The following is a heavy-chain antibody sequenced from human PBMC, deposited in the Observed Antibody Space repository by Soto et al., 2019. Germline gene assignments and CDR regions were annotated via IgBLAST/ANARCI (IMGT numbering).Heavy chain of an antibody. D-gene: IGHD1-26*01. CDR2: LIPIFGTA. V-gene: IGHV1-69*01. CDR3: ARDGGRHCGGIDY. J-gene: IGHJ4*02. CDR1: VGTFSSYS. Sequence: QVQLVQSGAEVKKPGSSVKVSCKASVGTFSSYSINWVRQAPGQGLEWMGELIPIFGTANYAQKFQGRVTITADESTSTAYMELSSLRSEDTAVYYCARDGGRHCGGIDYWGQGTLVTVSS.